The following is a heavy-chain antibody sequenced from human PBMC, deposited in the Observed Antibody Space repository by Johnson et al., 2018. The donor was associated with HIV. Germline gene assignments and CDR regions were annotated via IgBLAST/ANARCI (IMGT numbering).Heavy chain of an antibody. D-gene: IGHD6-19*01. CDR2: ISYDGSNK. J-gene: IGHJ3*02. CDR3: ARPVAGMNDAFDI. CDR1: GFTFSSYA. V-gene: IGHV3-30*14. Sequence: QVQLVESGGGVVQPGRSLRLSCAASGFTFSSYAMHWVRQAPGKGLEWVAVISYDGSNKYYADSVKGRFTISRDNSKNTLYLQMGSLRAEDMAVYYCARPVAGMNDAFDIWGQGTMVTVSS.